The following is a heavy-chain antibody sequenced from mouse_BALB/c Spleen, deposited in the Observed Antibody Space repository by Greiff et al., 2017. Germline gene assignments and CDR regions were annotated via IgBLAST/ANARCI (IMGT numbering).Heavy chain of an antibody. V-gene: IGHV1-7*01. J-gene: IGHJ4*01. D-gene: IGHD1-2*01. Sequence: QVQLQQSGAELAKPGASVKMSCKASGYTFTSYWMHWVKQRPGQGLEWIGYINPSTGYTEYNQKFKDKATLTADKSSSTAYMQLSSLTSEDSAVYYCARSSSLLRVQDAMDDWGEGTSVTVSS. CDR1: GYTFTSYW. CDR3: ARSSSLLRVQDAMDD. CDR2: INPSTGYT.